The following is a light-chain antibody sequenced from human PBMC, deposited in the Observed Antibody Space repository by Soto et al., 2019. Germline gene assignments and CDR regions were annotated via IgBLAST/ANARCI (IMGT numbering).Light chain of an antibody. V-gene: IGKV3-20*01. CDR3: QQYGSSPLFT. CDR1: QSVSSNH. Sequence: EIVLTQSPGTLSLSPGERATLSCRASQSVSSNHLAWYQQKPGQTPRLLIYGASSRATGIPDRFSGSGSGTDFTLTIIRLKPEDFAVYYCQQYGSSPLFTFGPGTKVDIK. J-gene: IGKJ3*01. CDR2: GAS.